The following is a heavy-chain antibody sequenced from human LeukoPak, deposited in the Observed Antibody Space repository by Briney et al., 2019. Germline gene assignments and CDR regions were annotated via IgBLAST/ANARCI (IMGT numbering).Heavy chain of an antibody. V-gene: IGHV3-30*02. CDR1: GFTFSSYG. Sequence: PGGSLRLSCAASGFTFSSYGMHWVRQAPGKGLEWVAFIRYDGSNKYYADSVKGRFTISRDNSKNTLYLQMNSLRAEDTAVYYCAAGGYCSSTSCYSGWPPHFDXXXQXTXVTVSS. J-gene: IGHJ4*02. CDR3: AAGGYCSSTSCYSGWPPHFDX. D-gene: IGHD2-2*01. CDR2: IRYDGSNK.